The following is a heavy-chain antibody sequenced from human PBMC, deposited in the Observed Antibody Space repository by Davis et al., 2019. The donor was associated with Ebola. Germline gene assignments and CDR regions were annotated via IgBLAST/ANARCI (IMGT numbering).Heavy chain of an antibody. CDR2: IYPGDSDT. CDR3: ARPPGYITEGSHYYYYGMDV. V-gene: IGHV5-51*01. CDR1: GYSFTSYW. Sequence: GESLKISCKGSGYSFTSYWIGWVRQMPGKGLEWMGIIYPGDSDTRYSPSFPGQVTISADKSISTAYLQWSSLKASDTAMYYCARPPGYITEGSHYYYYGMDVWGQGTTVTVSS. J-gene: IGHJ6*02. D-gene: IGHD1-20*01.